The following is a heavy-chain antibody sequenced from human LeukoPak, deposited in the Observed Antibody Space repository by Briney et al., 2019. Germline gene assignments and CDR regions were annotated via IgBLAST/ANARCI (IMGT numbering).Heavy chain of an antibody. Sequence: GASVTVSCKASGYTFTSYAMHWVRQAPGQRLEWMGWINAGNGNTKYSQKFQGRVTITRDTSASTAYMELSSLRSDDTAVYYCARMGIAAALDYWGQGTLVTVSS. J-gene: IGHJ4*02. CDR1: GYTFTSYA. V-gene: IGHV1-3*01. D-gene: IGHD6-13*01. CDR3: ARMGIAAALDY. CDR2: INAGNGNT.